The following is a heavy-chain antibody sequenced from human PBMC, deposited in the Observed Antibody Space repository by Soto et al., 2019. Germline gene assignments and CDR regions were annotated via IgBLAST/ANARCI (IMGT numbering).Heavy chain of an antibody. Sequence: GGSLRLSCAASGLTVSGKKYVAWVRQAPGKGLEWVSALYDVDGSFYADSVKGRFTTSSDSSKTTVYLQMNGLRPDDTAVYYCATWHEREHAYDVWGQGTTVTVS. V-gene: IGHV3-53*01. CDR2: LYDVDGS. CDR3: ATWHEREHAYDV. D-gene: IGHD1-1*01. CDR1: GLTVSGKKY. J-gene: IGHJ3*01.